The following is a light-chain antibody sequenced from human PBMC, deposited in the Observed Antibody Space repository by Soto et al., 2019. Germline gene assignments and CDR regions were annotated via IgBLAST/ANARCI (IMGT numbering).Light chain of an antibody. CDR2: DAS. CDR3: HQRSKWPLT. J-gene: IGKJ4*01. Sequence: EIVLTQSPATLSLSPGERATLSCRASQSVRTYLAWYQQKPGQAPRLLMYDASNRATDIPDRFSGSGSGTDFTLTISSLDPEDFAVYYCHQRSKWPLTFGGGTKVEIK. V-gene: IGKV3-11*01. CDR1: QSVRTY.